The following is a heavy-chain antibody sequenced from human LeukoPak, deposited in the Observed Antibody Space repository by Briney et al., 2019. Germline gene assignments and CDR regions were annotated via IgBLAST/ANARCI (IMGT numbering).Heavy chain of an antibody. CDR2: IFHSGST. J-gene: IGHJ4*02. Sequence: SETLSLTCAVSGGSISSGGYSWSWIRQPPGKGLEWIGCIFHSGSTYSNPSLKSRVAISIDRSKNQFSLKLSSVTAADTAVYYCASQYSGYDLISFKRPKKYFDYWGQGTLVTASS. D-gene: IGHD5-12*01. V-gene: IGHV4-30-2*01. CDR1: GGSISSGGYS. CDR3: ASQYSGYDLISFKRPKKYFDY.